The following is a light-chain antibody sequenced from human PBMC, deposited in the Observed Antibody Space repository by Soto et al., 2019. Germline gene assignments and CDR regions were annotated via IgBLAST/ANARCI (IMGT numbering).Light chain of an antibody. J-gene: IGLJ1*01. Sequence: QSVLTQPASLSGCPGQSITSSCTGTSSDIGAYDYVSWFQQHPGKAPTLMISEVNNRPSGVANRFSGSKSGNTAYLTISGLQVEDEAEYFCFSFPTTSTHGFGTGTKVPVL. CDR2: EVN. V-gene: IGLV2-14*01. CDR3: FSFPTTSTHG. CDR1: SSDIGAYDY.